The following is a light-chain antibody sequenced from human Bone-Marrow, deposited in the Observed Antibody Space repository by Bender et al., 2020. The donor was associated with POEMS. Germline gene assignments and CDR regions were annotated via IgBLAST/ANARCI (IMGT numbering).Light chain of an antibody. CDR1: NIGGKS. J-gene: IGLJ2*01. CDR3: QVYDSSGDPVI. Sequence: SSDLTQPPSVSVAPGQTARIPCGGSNIGGKSVHWYQQRPGQAPVLVVYDDRDRASGIPERFSGSNSGNTATLTISRVEAGDEADYYCQVYDSSGDPVIFGGGTALTVL. V-gene: IGLV3-21*02. CDR2: DDR.